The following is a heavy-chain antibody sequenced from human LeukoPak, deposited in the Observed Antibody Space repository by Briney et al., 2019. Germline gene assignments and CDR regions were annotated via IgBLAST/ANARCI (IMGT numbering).Heavy chain of an antibody. V-gene: IGHV3-23*01. Sequence: GGSLRLSCAASGFTFSSHAMSWARQAPGKGLEWVSAIGGSGGSTYYANSVKGRFTIPRDNSKHTLYLQMNSLRAEDTAVYYCAKGQGVNYYDSDWFDPWGQGTLVTVSS. D-gene: IGHD3-22*01. CDR3: AKGQGVNYYDSDWFDP. CDR1: GFTFSSHA. J-gene: IGHJ5*02. CDR2: IGGSGGST.